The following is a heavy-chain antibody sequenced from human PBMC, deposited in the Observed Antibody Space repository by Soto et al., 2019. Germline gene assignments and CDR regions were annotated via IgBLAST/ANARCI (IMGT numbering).Heavy chain of an antibody. J-gene: IGHJ6*02. Sequence: GGSLRLSCAASGFTFSSYSMNWVRQAPGKGLEWVSYISSSSSTIYYADSVKGRFTISRDNAKNSLYLQMNSLRDEDTAVYYCARWAELGITGTTPHYYYYYGMDVWGQGTTVTVSS. V-gene: IGHV3-48*02. D-gene: IGHD1-20*01. CDR3: ARWAELGITGTTPHYYYYYGMDV. CDR2: ISSSSSTI. CDR1: GFTFSSYS.